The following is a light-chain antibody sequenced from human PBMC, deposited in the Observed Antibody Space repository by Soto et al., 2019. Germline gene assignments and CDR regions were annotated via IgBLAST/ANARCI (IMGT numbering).Light chain of an antibody. J-gene: IGKJ5*01. Sequence: EIVMTQSPATLSVSPGERATLSCRASQSVSTKVAWYQQKPVQGPRLLIYATSTRATGAPARFSGSGSGTEFTLPLSNLQSEDLAVYYCQQYSNWPPITFGQGTRLEIK. CDR1: QSVSTK. V-gene: IGKV3-15*01. CDR2: ATS. CDR3: QQYSNWPPIT.